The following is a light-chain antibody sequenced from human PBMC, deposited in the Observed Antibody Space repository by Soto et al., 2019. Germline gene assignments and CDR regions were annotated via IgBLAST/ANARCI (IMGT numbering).Light chain of an antibody. CDR2: LAS. J-gene: IGKJ2*01. CDR3: QKYDSAPYT. Sequence: DIQMTQSPSSLSASVGDRVTITCRTSQGINIYLAWYQQKPGKVPKLLIYLASTLQSGVPSRFSGSGSGTDFTLTISSLQPEDVATYYCQKYDSAPYTFGQGTKL. CDR1: QGINIY. V-gene: IGKV1-27*01.